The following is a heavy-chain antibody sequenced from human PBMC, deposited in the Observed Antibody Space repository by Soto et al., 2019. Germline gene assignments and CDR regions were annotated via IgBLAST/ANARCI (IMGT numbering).Heavy chain of an antibody. CDR3: ARPEIGWSTSDAFDI. CDR2: IIPIFGTA. V-gene: IGHV1-69*13. J-gene: IGHJ3*02. CDR1: GGTFSSYA. D-gene: IGHD6-19*01. Sequence: GASVKVSCKASGGTFSSYAISWVRQAPGQGLEWMGGIIPIFGTANYAQKFQGRVTITADESTSTAYMELSSLRSEDTAVYYCARPEIGWSTSDAFDIWGQGTMVTVSS.